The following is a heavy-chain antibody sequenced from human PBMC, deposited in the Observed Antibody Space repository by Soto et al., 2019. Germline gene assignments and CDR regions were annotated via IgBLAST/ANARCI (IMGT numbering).Heavy chain of an antibody. CDR3: AHSYSSSPDDGFDV. CDR2: IYLNDDE. J-gene: IGHJ3*01. CDR1: GFSLTTRGVG. V-gene: IGHV2-5*01. D-gene: IGHD6-6*01. Sequence: QITLKESGQTLVKPTQILTLTCTFSGFSLTTRGVGVGWFRQPPGEALEWLALIYLNDDERYSPSLRSRLTITKDTSKNQVVLTMTNMEPVDTGTYYCAHSYSSSPDDGFDVWGQGTRVTVSS.